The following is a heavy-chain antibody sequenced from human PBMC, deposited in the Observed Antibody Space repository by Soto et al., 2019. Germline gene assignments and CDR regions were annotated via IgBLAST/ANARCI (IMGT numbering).Heavy chain of an antibody. Sequence: GGSLRLSCTASGFTFRTYAMTWFRQAPGKGLEWVSAISGSAGTFYATSVKGRFTISRDNSRSTVYLQMHSLRAEDSAIYYCAKEKDYDFNWGSDRFTSHYWGRGXLVTVSS. CDR1: GFTFRTYA. V-gene: IGHV3-23*01. CDR3: AKEKDYDFNWGSDRFTSHY. D-gene: IGHD3-16*02. CDR2: ISGSAGT. J-gene: IGHJ4*02.